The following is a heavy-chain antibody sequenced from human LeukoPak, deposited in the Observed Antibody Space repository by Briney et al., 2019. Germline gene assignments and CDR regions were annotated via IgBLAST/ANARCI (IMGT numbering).Heavy chain of an antibody. CDR1: GFTFSSYA. V-gene: IGHV3-30-3*01. J-gene: IGHJ4*02. D-gene: IGHD1-26*01. CDR3: AKEKAPEEWDQRGFDY. Sequence: PGRSLRLSCAASGFTFSSYAMHWVRQAPGKGLEGVAVISYDGSNKYYADYVKGRFTISRDNSKNTLYLKMNSLRAEDTAVYYCAKEKAPEEWDQRGFDYWGQGTLVTVSS. CDR2: ISYDGSNK.